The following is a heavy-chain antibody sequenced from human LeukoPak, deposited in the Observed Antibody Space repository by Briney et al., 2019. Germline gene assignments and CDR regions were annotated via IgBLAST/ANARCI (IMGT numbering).Heavy chain of an antibody. D-gene: IGHD4-17*01. CDR2: ISSSSTYI. V-gene: IGHV3-21*06. CDR3: GTWTTVAYYFDY. CDR1: GFTFSTYS. J-gene: IGHJ4*02. Sequence: GGSLRLSCAASGFTFSTYSMNWVRQAPGKGPEWVSSISSSSTYIYYADSVKGRFTISRDNAKNSLYLQMNSLRAEDTAVYYCGTWTTVAYYFDYWGQGTLVTVSS.